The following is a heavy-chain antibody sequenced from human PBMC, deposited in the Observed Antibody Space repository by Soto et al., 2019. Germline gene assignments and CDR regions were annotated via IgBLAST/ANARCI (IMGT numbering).Heavy chain of an antibody. D-gene: IGHD2-15*01. CDR2: INPSSGRT. Sequence: ASVKVSCRASGYTFTSYSMHWVRQAPGQGLEWMGIINPSSGRTSYAQNFQGRVTMTSDTSTSIVYMEMSSLKSEDTAVYYCARDHNFGFILYAMDVWGQGTTVTVSS. CDR1: GYTFTSYS. J-gene: IGHJ6*02. CDR3: ARDHNFGFILYAMDV. V-gene: IGHV1-46*01.